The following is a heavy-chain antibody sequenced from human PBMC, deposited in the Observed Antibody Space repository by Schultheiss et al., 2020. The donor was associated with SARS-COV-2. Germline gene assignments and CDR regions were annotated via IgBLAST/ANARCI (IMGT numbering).Heavy chain of an antibody. CDR1: GDSISSFY. Sequence: SETLSLTCTVSGDSISSFYWSWIRQPAGKGLEWIGRFHSSGTTNYNPSLKSRVTMSADTSKNQFSLKLSSVTAADTAVYYCVRDDGGYFRTSWFDPWGQGTRVTVSS. CDR2: FHSSGTT. D-gene: IGHD3-22*01. J-gene: IGHJ5*02. CDR3: VRDDGGYFRTSWFDP. V-gene: IGHV4-4*07.